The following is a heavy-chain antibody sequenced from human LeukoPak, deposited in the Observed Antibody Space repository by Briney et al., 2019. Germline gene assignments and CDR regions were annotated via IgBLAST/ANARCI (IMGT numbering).Heavy chain of an antibody. D-gene: IGHD3-9*01. J-gene: IGHJ4*02. CDR1: GFTFSTYS. CDR3: ARGPYYDILTGYSNDY. V-gene: IGHV3-21*01. Sequence: GGSLRLSCAASGFTFSTYSMNWVRQAPGKGLEWVSSISSTTTYIYYADSVKGRFTISRDNAKNSLYLQMHSLRAEDTAVYYCARGPYYDILTGYSNDYWGQGTLVTVSS. CDR2: ISSTTTYI.